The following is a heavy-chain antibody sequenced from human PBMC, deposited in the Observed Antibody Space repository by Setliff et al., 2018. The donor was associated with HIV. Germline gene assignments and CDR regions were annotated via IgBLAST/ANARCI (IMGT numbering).Heavy chain of an antibody. CDR1: GYTLTNYG. CDR3: ARVPLSGWLYFDY. CDR2: MMPSSGNT. V-gene: IGHV1-18*01. J-gene: IGHJ4*02. Sequence: ASVKVSCKASGYTLTNYGISWVRQATGQGLEWMGWMMPSSGNTGYAQKFQGRLTMTTDTSTSTAYMELRSLRSDDTAVYYCARVPLSGWLYFDYWGQGTLVTVSS. D-gene: IGHD6-19*01.